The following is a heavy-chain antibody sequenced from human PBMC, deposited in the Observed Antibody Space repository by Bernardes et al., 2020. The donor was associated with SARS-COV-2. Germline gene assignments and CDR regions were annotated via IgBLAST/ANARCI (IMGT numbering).Heavy chain of an antibody. J-gene: IGHJ6*02. CDR2: ISAYNGNT. Sequence: ASMKVSCKASGYTFTSYGISWVRQAPGQGLEWMGWISAYNGNTNYAQKLQGRVTMTTDTSTSTAYMELRSLRSDDTAVYYCARDSFVKIAAAGSDYYYYYGMDVWGQGTTVTVSS. CDR3: ARDSFVKIAAAGSDYYYYYGMDV. V-gene: IGHV1-18*01. D-gene: IGHD6-13*01. CDR1: GYTFTSYG.